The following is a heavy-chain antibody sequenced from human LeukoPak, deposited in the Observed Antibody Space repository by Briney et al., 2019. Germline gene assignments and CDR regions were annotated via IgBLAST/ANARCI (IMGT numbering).Heavy chain of an antibody. CDR1: GYTFTSHD. V-gene: IGHV1-18*01. D-gene: IGHD6-19*01. J-gene: IGHJ4*02. CDR2: ISAYNGNT. CDR3: ARVRYSSGAFDY. Sequence: ASVKVSCKASGYTFTSHDINWVRQAPGQGLEWMGWISAYNGNTNYAQKLQGRVTMTTDTSTSTAYMELRSLRSEDTAVYYCARVRYSSGAFDYWGQGTLVTVSS.